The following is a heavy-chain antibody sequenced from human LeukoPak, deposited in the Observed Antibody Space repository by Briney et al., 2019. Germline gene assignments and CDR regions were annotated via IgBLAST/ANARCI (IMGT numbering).Heavy chain of an antibody. V-gene: IGHV3-23*01. CDR2: ISGSGGST. CDR3: EAGIRDFDWPGAFDY. CDR1: GFTFSSYA. D-gene: IGHD3-9*01. Sequence: TGGSLRLSCAASGFTFSSYAMSWVRQAPGKGLEWVSAISGSGGSTYYADSVKGRFTISRDNSKNTLYLQMNSLRAEDTVLFQAEAGIRDFDWPGAFDYWGQGTLVTVSS. J-gene: IGHJ4*02.